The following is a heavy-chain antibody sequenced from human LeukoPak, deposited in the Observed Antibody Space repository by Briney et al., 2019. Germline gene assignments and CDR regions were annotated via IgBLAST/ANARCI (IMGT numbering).Heavy chain of an antibody. J-gene: IGHJ4*02. Sequence: GGSLRLSCAASGFTFSSYGMHWVRQAPGKGLEWVAVISYDGSNKYYADSVKGRFTISRDNSKNTLYLQMNSLRAEDTAVYYCAKDSPNEYCSSTSCSGPAYWGQGTLDTVSS. V-gene: IGHV3-30*18. CDR2: ISYDGSNK. CDR3: AKDSPNEYCSSTSCSGPAY. D-gene: IGHD2-2*01. CDR1: GFTFSSYG.